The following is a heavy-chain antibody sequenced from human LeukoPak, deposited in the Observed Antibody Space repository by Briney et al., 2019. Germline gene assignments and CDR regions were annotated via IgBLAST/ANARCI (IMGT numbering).Heavy chain of an antibody. CDR2: INPNSGGT. CDR1: GYTFTGYY. CDR3: ARDERAHSSSWYDYYYYYYGMDV. D-gene: IGHD6-13*01. J-gene: IGHJ6*02. Sequence: GASVKVSCKASGYTFTGYYMHWVRQAPGQGLEWMGWINPNSGGTNYAQKFQGWVTMTRDTSISTAYMELSRLRSDDTAVYYCARDERAHSSSWYDYYYYYYGMDVWGQGTTVTVSS. V-gene: IGHV1-2*04.